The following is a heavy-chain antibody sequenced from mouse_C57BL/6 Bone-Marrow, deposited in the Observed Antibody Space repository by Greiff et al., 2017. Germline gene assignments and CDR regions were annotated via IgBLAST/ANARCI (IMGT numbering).Heavy chain of an antibody. CDR1: GYSFTDYN. D-gene: IGHD2-4*01. CDR2: INPNYGTT. Sequence: VHVKQSGPELVKPGASVKISCKASGYSFTDYNMNWVKQSNGKSLEWIGVINPNYGTTSYNQKFKGKATLTVDQSSSTAYMQLNSLTSEDSAVYYCARYDYGGDYYAMDYWGQGTSVTVSS. V-gene: IGHV1-39*01. CDR3: ARYDYGGDYYAMDY. J-gene: IGHJ4*01.